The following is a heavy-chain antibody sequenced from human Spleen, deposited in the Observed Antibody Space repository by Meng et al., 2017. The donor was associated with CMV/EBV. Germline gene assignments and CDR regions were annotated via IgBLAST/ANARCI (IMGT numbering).Heavy chain of an antibody. J-gene: IGHJ4*02. V-gene: IGHV3-23*03. Sequence: GGSLRLSCAASGFTFSSYAMSWVRQAPGKGLEWVSVIYSGGSSTYYADSVKGRFTSSRDNAKNSLYLQMNSLRAEDTAIYYCARDFGQQYYDSRWAFAYWGQGTLVTVSS. D-gene: IGHD3-3*01. CDR1: GFTFSSYA. CDR2: IYSGGSST. CDR3: ARDFGQQYYDSRWAFAY.